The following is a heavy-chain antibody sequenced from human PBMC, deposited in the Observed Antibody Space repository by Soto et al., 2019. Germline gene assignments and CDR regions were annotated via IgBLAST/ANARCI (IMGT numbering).Heavy chain of an antibody. CDR2: IYHSGNT. J-gene: IGHJ5*02. Sequence: QVQLQESGPGLVKPSQTLSLTCTVSGGSISSGDYYWSWIRQTPGKGLEWIGYIYHSGNTYYNPSLKSRVTISVDTSKNQFSLKLSSVTAADTAVYYCARERPDGARLDPWGQGTLVTVSS. CDR3: ARERPDGARLDP. CDR1: GGSISSGDYY. V-gene: IGHV4-30-4*01. D-gene: IGHD6-6*01.